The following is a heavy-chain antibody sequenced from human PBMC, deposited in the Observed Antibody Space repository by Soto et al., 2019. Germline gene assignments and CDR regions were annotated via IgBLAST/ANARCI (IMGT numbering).Heavy chain of an antibody. CDR2: IYWDDDK. CDR1: GFSLSTSGVG. D-gene: IGHD7-27*01. Sequence: QITLKESGPTLVKPTQPLTLTCTFSGFSLSTSGVGVGWMRQPPVKALKWLALIYWDDDKRYRPSLKSRLTITKDTSKNQVVLTMTNMDPVDTATYYCAHRNWGPNWFDPCGQGTLVTVSS. CDR3: AHRNWGPNWFDP. J-gene: IGHJ5*02. V-gene: IGHV2-5*02.